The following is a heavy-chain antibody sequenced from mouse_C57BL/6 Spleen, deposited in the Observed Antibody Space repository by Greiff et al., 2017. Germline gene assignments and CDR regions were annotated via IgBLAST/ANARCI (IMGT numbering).Heavy chain of an antibody. CDR1: GYAFSSSW. V-gene: IGHV1-82*01. CDR3: ARGDGPMDY. Sequence: QVQLQQSGPELVKPGASVKISCKASGYAFSSSWMNWVKQRPGKGLEWIGRIYPGDGDTNYNGKFKGKATLTADKSSSTAYMQLSSLTSEDSAVYFCARGDGPMDYWGQGTSVTVSS. D-gene: IGHD2-3*01. J-gene: IGHJ4*01. CDR2: IYPGDGDT.